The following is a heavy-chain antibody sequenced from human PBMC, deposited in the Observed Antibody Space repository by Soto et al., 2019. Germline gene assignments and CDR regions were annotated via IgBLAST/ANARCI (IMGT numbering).Heavy chain of an antibody. D-gene: IGHD3-16*01. Sequence: SETLALTCNGSGSYICSYYWSWIRKPPGKGLEWSGYVYYTGSTLYNPSLKSRVSISVDMSKIEWSLGWRSVTAADTAVYYCARTRMIESWIDYWGQGTPVTVSS. CDR2: VYYTGST. J-gene: IGHJ4*02. CDR3: ARTRMIESWIDY. CDR1: GSYICSYY. V-gene: IGHV4-59*01.